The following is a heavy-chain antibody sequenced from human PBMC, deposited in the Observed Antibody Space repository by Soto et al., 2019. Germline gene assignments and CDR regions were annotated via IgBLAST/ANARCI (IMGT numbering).Heavy chain of an antibody. Sequence: SETLCLTCTVSGGSIGRYYWSWIRPPPGKGLEWIGYMYNTGSTVYNPSFKSRVTISVDTSKNQFSLKLNSVTAADTAVYYCARDLWGYCGTDCYPLDVWGQGTTVTVSS. J-gene: IGHJ6*02. D-gene: IGHD2-21*02. CDR2: MYNTGST. V-gene: IGHV4-59*01. CDR3: ARDLWGYCGTDCYPLDV. CDR1: GGSIGRYY.